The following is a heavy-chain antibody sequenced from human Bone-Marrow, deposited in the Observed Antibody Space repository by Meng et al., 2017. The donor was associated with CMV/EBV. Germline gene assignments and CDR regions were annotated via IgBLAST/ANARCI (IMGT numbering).Heavy chain of an antibody. J-gene: IGHJ4*02. Sequence: ASVKVSCKASGYPSTTYYIHWVRQAPGQGLEWMGIINPRGGNTTYAQKFQGRVTMTTDTSTSTVYMELSSLRSEDTAFYYCARPLDGDWGQGKPVNVDS. V-gene: IGHV1-46*01. CDR2: INPRGGNT. CDR3: ARPLDGD. D-gene: IGHD5-24*01. CDR1: GYPSTTYY.